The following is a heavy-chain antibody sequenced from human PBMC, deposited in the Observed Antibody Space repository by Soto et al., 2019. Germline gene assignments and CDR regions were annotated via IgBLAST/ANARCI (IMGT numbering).Heavy chain of an antibody. Sequence: GSLRLSCAASGFNFSSYSMNWVRQAPGKGLERVSFIICSSSTIYYADSVKGRFTISRDNAKNSLYLQMNSLRAEYTAMYYCAREFKVDLVVVVAARGSYFDSWGQGTLVTVSS. CDR3: AREFKVDLVVVVAARGSYFDS. V-gene: IGHV3-48*04. CDR2: IICSSSTI. J-gene: IGHJ4*02. D-gene: IGHD2-15*01. CDR1: GFNFSSYS.